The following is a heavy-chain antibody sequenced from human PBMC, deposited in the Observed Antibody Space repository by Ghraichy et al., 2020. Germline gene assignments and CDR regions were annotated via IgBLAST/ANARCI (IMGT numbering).Heavy chain of an antibody. CDR3: ARDVVGSGWYLGTVGH. CDR1: GGSISSYY. V-gene: IGHV4-59*01. D-gene: IGHD6-19*01. CDR2: IYYSGST. Sequence: SETLSLTCTVSGGSISSYYWSWIRQPPGKGLEWIGYIYYSGSTNYNPSLKSRVTISVDTSKNQFSLKLSSVTAADTAVYYCARDVVGSGWYLGTVGHWGQGTLVTVSS. J-gene: IGHJ4*02.